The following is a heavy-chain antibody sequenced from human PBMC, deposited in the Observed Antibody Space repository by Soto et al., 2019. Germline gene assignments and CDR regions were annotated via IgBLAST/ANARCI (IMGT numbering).Heavy chain of an antibody. V-gene: IGHV3-48*03. CDR3: AQLDGY. Sequence: GGSLRLSCAASGFTFSSYEMNSVRQAPGNGLESVSYISSSGSTRYYADSVKGRFTISRDNAKNSLYLQMNSLRAEDTAVYYCAQLDGYWGQGTLVTVSS. CDR1: GFTFSSYE. D-gene: IGHD6-6*01. CDR2: ISSSGSTR. J-gene: IGHJ4*02.